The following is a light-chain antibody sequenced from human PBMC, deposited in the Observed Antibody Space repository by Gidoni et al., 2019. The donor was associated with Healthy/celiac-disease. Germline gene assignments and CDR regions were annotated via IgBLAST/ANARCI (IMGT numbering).Light chain of an antibody. J-gene: IGKJ1*01. V-gene: IGKV1-5*03. Sequence: QVTQSPSTLSASVGDRVTITCRASQSISSWLAWYQQKPGKAPKLLIYKASSLESGVPSRFSGSGSGTEFTLTISSLQPDDFATYYCQQYNSYLWTFGQGTKVEIK. CDR2: KAS. CDR1: QSISSW. CDR3: QQYNSYLWT.